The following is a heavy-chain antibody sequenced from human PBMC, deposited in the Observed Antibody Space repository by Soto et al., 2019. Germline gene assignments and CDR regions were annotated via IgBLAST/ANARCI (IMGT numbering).Heavy chain of an antibody. V-gene: IGHV1-69*06. D-gene: IGHD3-22*01. J-gene: IGHJ4*02. Sequence: SVKVSCKASGGTFSSYAISWVRQAPGQGLEWMGGIIPIFGTANYAQKFQGRVTITADKSTSTAYMELSSLRSEDMAVYYCARDSYDSTGYYYHYFDYWGQGTLVTVSS. CDR3: ARDSYDSTGYYYHYFDY. CDR1: GGTFSSYA. CDR2: IIPIFGTA.